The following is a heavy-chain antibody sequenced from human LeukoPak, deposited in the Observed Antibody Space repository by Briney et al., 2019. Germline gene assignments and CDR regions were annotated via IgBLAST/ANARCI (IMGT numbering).Heavy chain of an antibody. Sequence: PGGSLRLSCAASGFTFSNYNMNWVRQAPGKGLEWVSSISSSSYIYYADSVKGRFTISRDNAKNSLYLQMNSLRAEDTAVYYCARETPYSSSWRFDYWGQGTLVTVSS. CDR3: ARETPYSSSWRFDY. V-gene: IGHV3-69-1*01. D-gene: IGHD6-13*01. CDR2: ISSSSYI. J-gene: IGHJ4*02. CDR1: GFTFSNYN.